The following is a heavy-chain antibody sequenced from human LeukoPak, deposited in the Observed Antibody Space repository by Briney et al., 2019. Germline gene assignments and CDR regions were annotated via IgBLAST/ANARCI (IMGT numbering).Heavy chain of an antibody. Sequence: SETLSLTCTVSGASISSYYWSWMRQPPGKGLEWIGYIYYSGSTNYSPSLKSRVIISLDTSKNQFSLKLSSVTAADTAVYYCARFIAAAGNKGFDIWGQGTMVTVSS. CDR2: IYYSGST. CDR3: ARFIAAAGNKGFDI. J-gene: IGHJ3*02. D-gene: IGHD6-13*01. CDR1: GASISSYY. V-gene: IGHV4-59*01.